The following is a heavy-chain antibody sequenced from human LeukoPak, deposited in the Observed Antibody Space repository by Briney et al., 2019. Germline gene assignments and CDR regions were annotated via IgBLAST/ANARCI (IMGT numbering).Heavy chain of an antibody. Sequence: GGSLRLSCAASGFTFSSYWMNWVRQAPGKGLEWVANIKQDGSEEYYVDSVKGRFTISRDNAKNSLYLQMNSLRAEDTALYYCARGYFDSTWFDPWGQGTLVTVTS. CDR3: ARGYFDSTWFDP. CDR2: IKQDGSEE. J-gene: IGHJ5*02. CDR1: GFTFSSYW. D-gene: IGHD1-26*01. V-gene: IGHV3-7*04.